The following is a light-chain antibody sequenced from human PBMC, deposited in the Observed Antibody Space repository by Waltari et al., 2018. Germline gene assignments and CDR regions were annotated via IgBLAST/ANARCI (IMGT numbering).Light chain of an antibody. CDR3: QQYNSYPT. CDR1: QSISIW. J-gene: IGKJ3*01. CDR2: KAS. Sequence: DIQMTQSSSTLSAFVGDRVTITCRASQSISIWLAWYQQKPGKTPKLLIYKASNLQSGVPSRFSGSGSGTEFSLTISSLQPDDFATYYCQQYNSYPTFGRGTKVDIK. V-gene: IGKV1-5*03.